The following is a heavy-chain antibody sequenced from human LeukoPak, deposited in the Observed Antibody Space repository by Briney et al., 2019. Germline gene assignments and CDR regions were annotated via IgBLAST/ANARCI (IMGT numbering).Heavy chain of an antibody. CDR2: ISGSGGST. CDR3: AKDLNFWSGYYDGFDY. D-gene: IGHD3-3*01. V-gene: IGHV3-23*01. J-gene: IGHJ4*02. CDR1: GFTFSSYA. Sequence: GGSLRLSCAASGFTFSSYAMSWVRQAPGKGLEWVSAISGSGGSTYYADSVKGRFTISRDNSKNTLYLQMNSLRAEDTVVYYCAKDLNFWSGYYDGFDYWGQGTLVTVSS.